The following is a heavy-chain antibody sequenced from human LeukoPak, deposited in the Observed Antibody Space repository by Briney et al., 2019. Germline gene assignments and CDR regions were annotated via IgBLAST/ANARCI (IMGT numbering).Heavy chain of an antibody. V-gene: IGHV3-48*03. CDR1: GFTFSSYE. J-gene: IGHJ3*01. CDR2: IDSSGSSI. Sequence: PGGSLRLSCAASGFTFSSYEMNWVRQAPGKGLEWVSYIDSSGSSIYYADSVEGRFTISRDNVKNSLYLQMNSLRAEDTAVYYCARDQGMTGAFDFWGQGTVVTVS. CDR3: ARDQGMTGAFDF.